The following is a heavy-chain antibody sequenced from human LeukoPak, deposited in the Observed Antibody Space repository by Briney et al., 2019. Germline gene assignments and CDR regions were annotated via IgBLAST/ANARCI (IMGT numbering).Heavy chain of an antibody. CDR3: ARDLDPISGSYSDY. Sequence: PGGSLRLSCAASGFTFTTYGMHWVRQAPGKGLEWVAFIQNDEIDKFYADSVKGRFTISRDNSKNTLYLQMNSLRAEDTAVYYCARDLDPISGSYSDYWGQGTLVTVSS. CDR2: IQNDEIDK. D-gene: IGHD1-26*01. CDR1: GFTFTTYG. J-gene: IGHJ4*02. V-gene: IGHV3-30*02.